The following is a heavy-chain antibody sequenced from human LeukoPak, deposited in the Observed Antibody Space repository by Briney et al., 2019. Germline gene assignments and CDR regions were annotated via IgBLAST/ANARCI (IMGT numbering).Heavy chain of an antibody. V-gene: IGHV3-23*01. CDR1: GFTFSSYG. CDR3: ARGKTSDDIIEDAFDI. CDR2: ISGSGVGT. Sequence: PGRSLRLSCAASGFTFSSYGMHWVRQAPGKGLEWVSAISGSGVGTYYADSVKDRFTISRDYSQNTLLLQMNSLRAEDTALYYCARGKTSDDIIEDAFDIWGQGTMVAVSS. D-gene: IGHD3-9*01. J-gene: IGHJ3*02.